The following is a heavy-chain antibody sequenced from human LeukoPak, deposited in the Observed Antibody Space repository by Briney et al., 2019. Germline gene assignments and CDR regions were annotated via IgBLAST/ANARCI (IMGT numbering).Heavy chain of an antibody. CDR3: ARVGYGGNSGYYFDY. V-gene: IGHV1-8*02. Sequence: ASVKVSCKASGYTFTSYGISWVRQATGQGLEWMGWMNPNSGNTGYAQKFQGRVTMTRNTSISTAYTELSSLRSEDTAVYYCARVGYGGNSGYYFDYWGQGTLVTVSS. J-gene: IGHJ4*02. D-gene: IGHD4-17*01. CDR2: MNPNSGNT. CDR1: GYTFTSYG.